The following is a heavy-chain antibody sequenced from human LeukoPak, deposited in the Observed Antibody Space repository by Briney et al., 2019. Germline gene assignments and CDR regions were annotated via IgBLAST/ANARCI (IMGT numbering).Heavy chain of an antibody. J-gene: IGHJ5*02. CDR3: ARDSISRWLDP. D-gene: IGHD3-3*02. V-gene: IGHV4-34*01. CDR1: GGSISSYY. CDR2: INHSGST. Sequence: SETLSLTCTVSGGSISSYYWSWIRQPPGKGLEWIGEINHSGSTNYNPSLKSRVTISVDTSKNQFSLKLSSVTAADTAVYYCARDSISRWLDPWGQGTLVTVSS.